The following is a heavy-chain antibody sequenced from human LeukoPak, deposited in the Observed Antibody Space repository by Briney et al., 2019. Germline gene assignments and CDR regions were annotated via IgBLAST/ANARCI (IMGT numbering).Heavy chain of an antibody. J-gene: IGHJ4*01. CDR3: TRLVPAWEGGGSNY. Sequence: PSETLSLTCAVSGYSISNNYLWGLLRQSPGKGLEWIGTVSRSGTTYYNPSLKSRVIISIDTSKNQFSLKLISMTAADTAVYYCTRLVPAWEGGGSNYWGRGTLVTVSS. D-gene: IGHD1-26*01. CDR1: GYSISNNYL. CDR2: VSRSGTT. V-gene: IGHV4-38-2*01.